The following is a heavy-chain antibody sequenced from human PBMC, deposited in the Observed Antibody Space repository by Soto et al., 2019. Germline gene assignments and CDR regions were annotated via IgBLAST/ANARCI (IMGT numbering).Heavy chain of an antibody. CDR2: IYYSGST. CDR3: ARVVGYSYGILDY. Sequence: SETLSLTCSVPAAYIRATNFYWGWIRQPPGKGLEWIGYIYYSGSTYYNPSLKSRVTISVDTSKNQFSLKLSSVTAADTAVYYCARVVGYSYGILDYWGQGTLVTVSS. J-gene: IGHJ4*02. V-gene: IGHV4-30-4*08. CDR1: AAYIRATNFY. D-gene: IGHD5-18*01.